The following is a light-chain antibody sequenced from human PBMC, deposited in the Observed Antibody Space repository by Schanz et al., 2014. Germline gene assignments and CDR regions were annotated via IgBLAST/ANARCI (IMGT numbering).Light chain of an antibody. Sequence: DIHMTQSPATLSASVGDRVTITCRASQSISSWLAWYQQKPGKAPKLLIYDVSSLQRGVPSRFSGSGSGTEFTLTISSLQPDDSATYHCQQYLTYPLTFGGGTKVEIK. J-gene: IGKJ4*01. CDR3: QQYLTYPLT. CDR2: DVS. V-gene: IGKV1-5*01. CDR1: QSISSW.